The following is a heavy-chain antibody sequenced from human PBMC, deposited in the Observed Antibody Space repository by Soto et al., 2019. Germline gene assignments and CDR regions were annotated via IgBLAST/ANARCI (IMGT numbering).Heavy chain of an antibody. CDR2: ISAGSDST. CDR3: AKDKGGVIY. CDR1: GFTFSSYA. D-gene: IGHD3-3*01. Sequence: GGSLRLSCAASGFTFSSYAMNWVRQTPGKGLEWLSAISAGSDSTYYADSVKGRFSISRDNSKNTLYLQMNSLRAEDTAVYYCAKDKGGVIYWGQGTLVTVSS. J-gene: IGHJ4*02. V-gene: IGHV3-23*01.